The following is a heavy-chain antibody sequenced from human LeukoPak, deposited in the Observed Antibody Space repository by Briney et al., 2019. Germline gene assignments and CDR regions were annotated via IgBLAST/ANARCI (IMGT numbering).Heavy chain of an antibody. Sequence: SETLSLTCAVSGSSLTSDYFWGWIRQPPGKGLEWIATIYHSWGIYFNPSLKSRVSISLDTSKNEFSLRLTSLTAGDTAIYYCARNVTAGFFDYWGQGILVTVSS. V-gene: IGHV4-38-2*01. D-gene: IGHD1-1*01. CDR3: ARNVTAGFFDY. CDR1: GSSLTSDYF. CDR2: IYHSWGI. J-gene: IGHJ4*02.